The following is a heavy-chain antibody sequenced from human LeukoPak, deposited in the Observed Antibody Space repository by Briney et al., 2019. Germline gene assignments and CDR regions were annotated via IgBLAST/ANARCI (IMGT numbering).Heavy chain of an antibody. Sequence: GGSLRLSCAASGFTFDDYAMHWVRQAPGKGLEWVSGISWNSGSIGYADSVKGRFTISRDNAKNSLYLQMNSLRAEDTALYYCAKGRIAVAGLYTYYYGMDVWGQGTTVTVSS. CDR2: ISWNSGSI. J-gene: IGHJ6*02. CDR1: GFTFDDYA. V-gene: IGHV3-9*01. D-gene: IGHD6-19*01. CDR3: AKGRIAVAGLYTYYYGMDV.